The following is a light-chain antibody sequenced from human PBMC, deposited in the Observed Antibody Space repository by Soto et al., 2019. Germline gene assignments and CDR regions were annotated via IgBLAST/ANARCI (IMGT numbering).Light chain of an antibody. CDR2: AAS. Sequence: DIQMTQSPSSLSASVGDRVTITCRASQSISSYLNWYQQKPGKAPKLLIYAASSLQSGVPSRLSGSGSGTDFTLTISSLQPEYFATYYGQQSYSTLSFTFGPGTKVDIK. CDR1: QSISSY. J-gene: IGKJ3*01. CDR3: QQSYSTLSFT. V-gene: IGKV1-39*01.